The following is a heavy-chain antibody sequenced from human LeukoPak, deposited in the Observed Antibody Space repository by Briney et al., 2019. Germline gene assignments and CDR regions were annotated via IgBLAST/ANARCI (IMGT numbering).Heavy chain of an antibody. V-gene: IGHV4-59*01. J-gene: IGHJ5*02. CDR3: ARGGYYGSGSDFRFDP. Sequence: SETLSLTCTVSGGSISSYYWSWIRQPPGKGLEWIGYIYYSGSTNYKPSLKSRVTISVDTSRNQFSLKLRSVNAADTAVYYCARGGYYGSGSDFRFDPWGQGTLVTVSS. CDR2: IYYSGST. CDR1: GGSISSYY. D-gene: IGHD3-10*01.